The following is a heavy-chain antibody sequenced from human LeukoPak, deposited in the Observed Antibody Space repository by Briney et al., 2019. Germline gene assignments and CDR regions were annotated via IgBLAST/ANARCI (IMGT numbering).Heavy chain of an antibody. Sequence: PSLNLSCKASGYTFTSYNMQWVRQAPGQGLEWMGIINPNGGSISYAQKFQGRVTMTRATSTSTDYMELSSLRSEDTAVYYCARDGSCSSTRFYGLYYWGQG. CDR1: GYTFTSYN. CDR3: ARDGSCSSTRFYGLYY. CDR2: INPNGGSI. D-gene: IGHD2-2*03. J-gene: IGHJ4*02. V-gene: IGHV1-46*01.